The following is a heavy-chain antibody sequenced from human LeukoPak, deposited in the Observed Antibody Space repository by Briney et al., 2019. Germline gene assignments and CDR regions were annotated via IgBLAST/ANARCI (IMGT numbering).Heavy chain of an antibody. D-gene: IGHD6-13*01. V-gene: IGHV3-11*04. Sequence: PGGSLRLSCAASGFTFSDYYMSWIRQAPGKGLEWVSYISSSGSTIYYADSVKGRFTISRDNAKNSLYLQMNSLRAEDTAVYYCARVPAAGYYYYYMGVWGKGTTVTVSS. CDR3: ARVPAAGYYYYYMGV. J-gene: IGHJ6*03. CDR2: ISSSGSTI. CDR1: GFTFSDYY.